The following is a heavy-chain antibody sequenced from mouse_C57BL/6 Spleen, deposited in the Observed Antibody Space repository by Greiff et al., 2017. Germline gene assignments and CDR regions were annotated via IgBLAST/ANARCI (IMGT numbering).Heavy chain of an antibody. J-gene: IGHJ3*01. D-gene: IGHD2-4*01. CDR2: IDPSDSYT. Sequence: QVQLKQPGAELVMPGASVKLSCKASGYTFTSYWMHWVKQRPGQGLEWIGEIDPSDSYTNYNQKFKGKSTLTVDKSSSTAYMQLSSLTSEDSAVYYCARPYYDYDEAWFAYWGQGTLVTVSA. CDR1: GYTFTSYW. CDR3: ARPYYDYDEAWFAY. V-gene: IGHV1-69*01.